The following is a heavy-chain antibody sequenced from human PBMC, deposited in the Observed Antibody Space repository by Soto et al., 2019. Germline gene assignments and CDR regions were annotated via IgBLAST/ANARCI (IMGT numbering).Heavy chain of an antibody. CDR2: INHSGST. V-gene: IGHV4-34*01. Sequence: WETLSLTCAVYGGSFSGYYWSWIRQPPGRGLEWIGEINHSGSTNYNPSLKSRVTISADTSKNQFSLKLSSVTAADTAVYYCAGGAMTTVATRGYYYYGLDVWGQGTTVTVSS. CDR3: AGGAMTTVATRGYYYYGLDV. D-gene: IGHD4-4*01. J-gene: IGHJ6*02. CDR1: GGSFSGYY.